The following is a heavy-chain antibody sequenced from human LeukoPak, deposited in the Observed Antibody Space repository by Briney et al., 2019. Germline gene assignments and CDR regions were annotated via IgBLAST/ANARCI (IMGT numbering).Heavy chain of an antibody. V-gene: IGHV3-21*01. CDR3: ARFSGYCSSTSCTPGD. Sequence: GGSLRLSCAASGFTFSSYSMKWVRQAPGKGLEWVSSINSSSSYIYYADSVKGRFTISRDNAKNSLYLQMNSLRAEDTAVYYCARFSGYCSSTSCTPGDWGQGTLVTVSS. J-gene: IGHJ4*02. CDR1: GFTFSSYS. CDR2: INSSSSYI. D-gene: IGHD2-2*01.